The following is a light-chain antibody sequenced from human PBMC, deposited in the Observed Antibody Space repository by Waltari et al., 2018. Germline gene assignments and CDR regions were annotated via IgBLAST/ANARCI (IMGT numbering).Light chain of an antibody. CDR2: DVS. CDR1: SSDVGAYNA. J-gene: IGLJ2*01. V-gene: IGLV2-11*01. Sequence: QSALTPPRSVSGSPGTSVTISCTGTSSDVGAYNAVSWYQQHPGKAPKGMIYDVSKRPSGVPDRFSGSKSGSTASLTISGLQAEDEADYYCSSYAGSYTYVVFGGGTKLTVL. CDR3: SSYAGSYTYVV.